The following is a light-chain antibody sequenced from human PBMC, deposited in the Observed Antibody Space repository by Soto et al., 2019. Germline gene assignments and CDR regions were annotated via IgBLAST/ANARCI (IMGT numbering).Light chain of an antibody. Sequence: VLTQPPSVSGAPGQRVTISCTGSSSNIGANSDVHWYQQLTGAAPKLLIFGNSKRPSGVSDRFSGSKSGTSASLAITGLQAEDEADYYCQSYDNSLSGFYVFGTGTKVTVL. J-gene: IGLJ1*01. CDR1: SSNIGANSD. CDR3: QSYDNSLSGFYV. CDR2: GNS. V-gene: IGLV1-40*01.